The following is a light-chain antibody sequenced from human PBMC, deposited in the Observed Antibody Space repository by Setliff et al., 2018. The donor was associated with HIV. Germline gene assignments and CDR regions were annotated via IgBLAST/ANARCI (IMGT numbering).Light chain of an antibody. CDR3: QQYSNWPYT. Sequence: EIVLTQSPASLSVSPGERATLSCRTSQNIDSHLAWYRQKPGHPPRLLIYDASSRATGVPARFSGSGSGTEFTLTVSSLQSEDFVVYYCQQYSNWPYTFGPGTKVDIK. CDR1: QNIDSH. V-gene: IGKV3-15*01. J-gene: IGKJ2*01. CDR2: DAS.